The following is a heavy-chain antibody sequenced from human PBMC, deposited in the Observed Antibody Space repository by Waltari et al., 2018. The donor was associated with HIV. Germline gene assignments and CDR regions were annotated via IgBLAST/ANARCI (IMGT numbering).Heavy chain of an antibody. CDR2: MNPTRANK. CDR1: GYTFTSYD. Sequence: QLQLVQSGAEVKKPGASVKVSCKASGYTFTSYDINWVRPATGQGLGWMGRMNPTRANKDYAHKVQGKVTMTRNTSISKAYMELRSLRSEDTAVYYCARGLGHDYSKREGYWGQGTLVTVSS. V-gene: IGHV1-8*01. D-gene: IGHD4-4*01. J-gene: IGHJ4*02. CDR3: ARGLGHDYSKREGY.